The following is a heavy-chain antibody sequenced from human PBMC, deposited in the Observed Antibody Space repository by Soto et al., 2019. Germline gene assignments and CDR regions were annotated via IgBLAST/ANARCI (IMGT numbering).Heavy chain of an antibody. CDR1: GGSISSSSYY. CDR3: ARNHDYDFWSGRLYYFDY. CDR2: IYYSGSI. J-gene: IGHJ4*02. Sequence: QLQLQESGPGLVKPSETLSLTCTVSGGSISSSSYYWGWIRQPPGKGLEWIGSIYYSGSIYYNPSLKSRVIISVATSKNQFSLKLSSVTAADTAVYYSARNHDYDFWSGRLYYFDYWGQGTLVTVSS. D-gene: IGHD3-3*01. V-gene: IGHV4-39*01.